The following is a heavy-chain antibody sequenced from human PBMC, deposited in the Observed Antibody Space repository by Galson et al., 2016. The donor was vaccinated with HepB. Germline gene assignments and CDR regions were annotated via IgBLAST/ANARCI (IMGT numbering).Heavy chain of an antibody. CDR2: IYPGDSDT. V-gene: IGHV5-51*01. J-gene: IGHJ6*02. CDR3: ARWQSGGWVLYYDYGLDV. D-gene: IGHD2-15*01. Sequence: QSGAEVKKPGESLEISCKGSGFSFTSYWIGWVRQMPGKGLEWMGIIYPGDSDTRYSPSFQGQVTISADKSISTAYLQWGSLKASDTATYYCARWQSGGWVLYYDYGLDVWGQGTTVTVSS. CDR1: GFSFTSYW.